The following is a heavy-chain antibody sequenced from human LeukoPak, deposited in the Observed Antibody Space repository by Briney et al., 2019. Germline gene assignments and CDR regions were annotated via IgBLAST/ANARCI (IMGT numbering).Heavy chain of an antibody. CDR2: ISASGGST. D-gene: IGHD2-8*01. CDR1: GFTFSSSA. Sequence: GGSLRLSCAASGFTFSSSAMSWVRQAPGKGLEWVSGISASGGSTYYADSVRGRFTISRDNSKNTLYVQMNSLRDEDTAVYYCAKDQRCESPHYLDSWGQGTLVTVSS. CDR3: AKDQRCESPHYLDS. V-gene: IGHV3-23*01. J-gene: IGHJ4*01.